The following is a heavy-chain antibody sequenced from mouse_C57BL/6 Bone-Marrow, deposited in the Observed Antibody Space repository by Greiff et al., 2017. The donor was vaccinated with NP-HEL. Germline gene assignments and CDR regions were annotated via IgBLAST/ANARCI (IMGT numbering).Heavy chain of an antibody. CDR2: INPNYGTT. J-gene: IGHJ4*01. D-gene: IGHD2-2*01. CDR1: GYSFTDYN. Sequence: EVKLVESGPELVKPGASVKISCKASGYSFTDYNMNWVKQSNGKSLEWIGVINPNYGTTSYNQKFKGKATLTVDQSSSTAYMQLNSLTSEDSAVYYCAGSYYGYHYYAMDFWGQGTSVTVSS. CDR3: AGSYYGYHYYAMDF. V-gene: IGHV1-39*01.